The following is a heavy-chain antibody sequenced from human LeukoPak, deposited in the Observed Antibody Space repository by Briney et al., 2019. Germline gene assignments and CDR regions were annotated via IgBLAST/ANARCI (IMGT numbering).Heavy chain of an antibody. V-gene: IGHV3-21*01. D-gene: IGHD3-22*01. CDR2: INSDSSHI. CDR1: GFTFSSYS. CDR3: ARDHATYYFDSSGYYDY. Sequence: PGGSLRLSCAASGFTFSSYSMNWVRQAPGKGLEWVSSINSDSSHIYYADSVKGRFTISRDNAKNSLYLQMNSLRAEDTAVYYCARDHATYYFDSSGYYDYWGQGTLVTVSS. J-gene: IGHJ4*02.